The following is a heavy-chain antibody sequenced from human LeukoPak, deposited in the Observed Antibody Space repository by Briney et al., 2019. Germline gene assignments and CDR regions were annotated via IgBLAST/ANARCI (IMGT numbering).Heavy chain of an antibody. D-gene: IGHD1-26*01. Sequence: GGSLRLSCAASGFSFSGYVMHWVRQAPGKGLEYVSAISSNGGETYYADSVKGRFTISRDNSKNALYLQMGSLRVEDMAVYYCVRGRSPRGYYYGMDVWGQGTTVTVS. CDR1: GFSFSGYV. CDR3: VRGRSPRGYYYGMDV. J-gene: IGHJ6*02. V-gene: IGHV3-64*02. CDR2: ISSNGGET.